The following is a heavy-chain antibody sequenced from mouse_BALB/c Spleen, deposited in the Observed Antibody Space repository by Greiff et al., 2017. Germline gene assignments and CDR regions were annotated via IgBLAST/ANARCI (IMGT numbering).Heavy chain of an antibody. D-gene: IGHD1-1*01. CDR3: ARSYYGNAMDY. CDR1: GFTFSSYG. Sequence: DVKLVESGGDLVKPGGSLKLSCAASGFTFSSYGMSWVRQTPDKRLEWVATISSGGSYTYYPDSVKGRFTISRDNAKNTLYLQMSSLKSEDTAMYYCARSYYGNAMDYWGQGTSVTVSS. J-gene: IGHJ4*01. CDR2: ISSGGSYT. V-gene: IGHV5-6*02.